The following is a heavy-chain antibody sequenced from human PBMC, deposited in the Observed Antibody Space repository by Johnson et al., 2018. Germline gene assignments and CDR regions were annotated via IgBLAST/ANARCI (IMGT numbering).Heavy chain of an antibody. CDR1: GFSFSMYW. V-gene: IGHV3-7*01. CDR2: INEDGRER. J-gene: IGHJ6*03. CDR3: ARERHVPVAGAHNYPYMDV. D-gene: IGHD6-19*01. Sequence: VQLQESGGGVTQPGRSLRLSCKASGFSFSMYWMSWVRQAPGKGLEWVANINEDGRERDYVDSVKGRFTISRYNAKNSLYLQMNSLRAEDTAVYYCARERHVPVAGAHNYPYMDVWGKGTTVTVSS.